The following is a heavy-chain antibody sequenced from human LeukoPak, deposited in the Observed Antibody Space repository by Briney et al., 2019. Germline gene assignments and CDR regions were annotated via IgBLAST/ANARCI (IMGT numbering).Heavy chain of an antibody. V-gene: IGHV4-34*01. J-gene: IGHJ2*01. CDR3: ARSPPYGLRYFDL. CDR1: GGSLSDYF. Sequence: SETLSLTCAVHGGSLSDYFWTWIRQPPGKGLEWIGEINDSGSTNYSPSVRSRVTISIDTSKNQFSLKLSSVTAADTAVYYCARSPPYGLRYFDLWGRGTLVTLSS. CDR2: INDSGST. D-gene: IGHD3-10*01.